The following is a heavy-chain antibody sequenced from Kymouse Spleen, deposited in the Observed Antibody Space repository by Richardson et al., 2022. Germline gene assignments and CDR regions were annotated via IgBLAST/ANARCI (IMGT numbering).Heavy chain of an antibody. V-gene: IGHV3-48*02. D-gene: IGHD3-10*01. J-gene: IGHJ5*02. CDR1: GFTFSSYS. CDR2: ISSSSSTI. Sequence: EVQLVESGGGLVQPGGSLRLSCAASGFTFSSYSMNWVRQAPGKGLEWVSYISSSSSTIYYADSVKGRFTISRDNAKNSLYLQMNSLRDEDTAVYYCAREHGSGSSNWFDPWGQGTLVTVSS. CDR3: AREHGSGSSNWFDP.